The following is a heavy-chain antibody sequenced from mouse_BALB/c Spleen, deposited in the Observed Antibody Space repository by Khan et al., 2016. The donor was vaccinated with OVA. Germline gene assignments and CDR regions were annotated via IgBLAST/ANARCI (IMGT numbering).Heavy chain of an antibody. D-gene: IGHD1-1*01. CDR2: TNPTNGRT. CDR1: GYTFTSYW. Sequence: QVQLQQSGAELVKAGASVKMSCKASGYTFTSYWMPWVKQRLGQGLEWFAETNPTNGRTYYNEKFKSKATLTVDKSSSTAYMLLSGPTFEDSAVYYGARIKKIVATYFDYWGQGTTLTVSS. CDR3: ARIKKIVATYFDY. J-gene: IGHJ2*01. V-gene: IGHV1S81*02.